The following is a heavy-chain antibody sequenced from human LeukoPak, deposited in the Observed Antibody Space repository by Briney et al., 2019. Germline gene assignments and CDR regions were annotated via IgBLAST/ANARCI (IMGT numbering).Heavy chain of an antibody. CDR2: INPNSGGT. Sequence: ASVKVSCKASGYTFTGYYMHWVRQAPGQGLEWMGWINPNSGGTNYAQKFQGRVTMTRGTSISTAYMELSRLRSDDTAVYYCARDPLLAVAGSEIGYWGRGTLVTVSS. CDR3: ARDPLLAVAGSEIGY. CDR1: GYTFTGYY. D-gene: IGHD6-19*01. V-gene: IGHV1-2*02. J-gene: IGHJ4*02.